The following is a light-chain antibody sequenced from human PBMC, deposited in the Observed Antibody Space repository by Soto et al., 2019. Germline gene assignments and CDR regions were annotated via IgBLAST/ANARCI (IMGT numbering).Light chain of an antibody. Sequence: ILLTQSPCTLSLSPGERATLSCRASQSVSSSYLAWYQQKPGQAPRLLIYGASSRATGIPDRLSGSGSGTDFTLTISRMEPEDFAVYYCQQYGSTWTFGQGTKVDIK. CDR2: GAS. CDR1: QSVSSSY. CDR3: QQYGSTWT. J-gene: IGKJ1*01. V-gene: IGKV3-20*01.